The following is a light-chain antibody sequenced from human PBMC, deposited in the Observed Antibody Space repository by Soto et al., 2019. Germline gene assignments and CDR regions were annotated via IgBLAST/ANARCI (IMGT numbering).Light chain of an antibody. CDR2: SSN. J-gene: IGLJ2*01. V-gene: IGLV1-44*01. Sequence: QPVLTQPPSASGTPGQRVTISCSGGSSNIGSNTVDWYQQLPGTAPKLLIYSSNQRPSGVPDRFSGSKSGTSASLAISGLQSDDEGDYYCAAWDDSLNGHVVFGGGTKLTVL. CDR3: AAWDDSLNGHVV. CDR1: SSNIGSNT.